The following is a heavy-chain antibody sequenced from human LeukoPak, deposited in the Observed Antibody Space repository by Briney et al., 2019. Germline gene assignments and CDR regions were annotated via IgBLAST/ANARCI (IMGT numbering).Heavy chain of an antibody. Sequence: PGGSLRLSCAASGFTFSSYAMHWVRQAPGKGLEWVAVISYDGSNKYYADSVKGRFTISRDNSKNTLYLQMNSLRAEDTAVFYCAKVVTIFGVVVHNPFDSWGQGTRVTVSS. CDR2: ISYDGSNK. CDR3: AKVVTIFGVVVHNPFDS. D-gene: IGHD3-3*01. CDR1: GFTFSSYA. V-gene: IGHV3-30-3*01. J-gene: IGHJ4*02.